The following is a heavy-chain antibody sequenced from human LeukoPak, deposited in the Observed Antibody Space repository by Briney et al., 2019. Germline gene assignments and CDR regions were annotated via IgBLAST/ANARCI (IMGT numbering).Heavy chain of an antibody. J-gene: IGHJ3*02. Sequence: GRSLRLSCAASGLIFSSSVIHWVRQAPGKRLEWVAVISSHGHSQYYADSVKDRFTISRDNSKNTQYLQINSLREDDTAIYYCARERGVLDAFDIWGQGTIVTVFS. V-gene: IGHV3-30-3*01. CDR1: GLIFSSSV. D-gene: IGHD3-16*01. CDR3: ARERGVLDAFDI. CDR2: ISSHGHSQ.